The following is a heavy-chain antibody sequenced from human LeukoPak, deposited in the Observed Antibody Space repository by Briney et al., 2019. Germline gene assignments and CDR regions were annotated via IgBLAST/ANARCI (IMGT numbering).Heavy chain of an antibody. CDR2: ISAYNGNT. D-gene: IGHD6-19*01. CDR1: GYDFISYG. V-gene: IGHV1-18*01. CDR3: ARDSRYKQWLAHFDY. Sequence: ASVKVSCKASGYDFISYGVNWVRQAPGQGLEWMGWISAYNGNTKYEQKLQGRVAMTTDTSTSTAYMELRSLRPDDTAVYYCARDSRYKQWLAHFDYWGQGTLVTVSS. J-gene: IGHJ4*02.